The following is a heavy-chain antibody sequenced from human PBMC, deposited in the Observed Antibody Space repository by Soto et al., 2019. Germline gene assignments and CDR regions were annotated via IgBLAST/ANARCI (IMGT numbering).Heavy chain of an antibody. CDR2: ISSSSSYI. D-gene: IGHD3-22*01. Sequence: VQLVESGGGLVKPGGSLRLSCAASGFTFSSYNMNWVHQAPGKGLEWVSPISSSSSYIYYADSVKGRFTISRDNAKNSLYLQMNSLRAEDTAVYYCASHPRDSSGYLYYFDYWGQGTLVTVSS. J-gene: IGHJ4*02. V-gene: IGHV3-21*01. CDR3: ASHPRDSSGYLYYFDY. CDR1: GFTFSSYN.